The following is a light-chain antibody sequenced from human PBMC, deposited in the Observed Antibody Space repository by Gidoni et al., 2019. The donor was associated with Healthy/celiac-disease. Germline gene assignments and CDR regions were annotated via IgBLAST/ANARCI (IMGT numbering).Light chain of an antibody. CDR1: QSVSRN. CDR3: QQYNNWPRT. Sequence: DIVMTQSPATLSVSPGERATISCRASQSVSRNLAWYQQKPGQAPRLLIYGASTRATGIPARFSGSGSGTDFTLTISSLQSEDFAVYYCQQYNNWPRTFGQGTKVEIK. V-gene: IGKV3-15*01. J-gene: IGKJ1*01. CDR2: GAS.